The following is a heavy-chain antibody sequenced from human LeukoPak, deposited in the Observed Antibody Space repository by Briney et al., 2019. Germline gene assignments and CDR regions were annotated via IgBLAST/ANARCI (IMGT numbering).Heavy chain of an antibody. J-gene: IGHJ4*02. D-gene: IGHD2-15*01. V-gene: IGHV3-48*03. CDR2: ISSSGSTI. CDR1: GFTFSSYE. CDR3: AGGPTTHFDY. Sequence: PGGSLRLSCAASGFTFSSYEMNWVRQAPGKGLEWVSYISSSGSTIYYADSVKGRFTISRDNAKNSLYLQMNSLRAEDTGVYYCAGGPTTHFDYWGQGTPVTVSS.